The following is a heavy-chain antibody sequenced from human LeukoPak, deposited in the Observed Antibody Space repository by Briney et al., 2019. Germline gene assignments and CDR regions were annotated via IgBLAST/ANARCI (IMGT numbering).Heavy chain of an antibody. CDR3: AGGGDGYQTRFDY. V-gene: IGHV4-59*01. CDR2: MDYSGSNIRT. CDR1: GGSISSYY. Sequence: SETLSLTCTVSGGSISSYYWSWIRQPPGKGLEWIGYMDYSGSNIRTNYNPSLRSRVTISADTSKNQFSLKLTSVTAADTAVYYCAGGGDGYQTRFDYWGQGTLLTVS. J-gene: IGHJ4*02. D-gene: IGHD5-24*01.